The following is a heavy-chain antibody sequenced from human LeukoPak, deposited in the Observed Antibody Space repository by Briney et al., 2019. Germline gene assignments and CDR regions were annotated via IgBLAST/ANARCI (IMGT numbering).Heavy chain of an antibody. Sequence: ASVKLSCKASGYTFTSYYMHWVREAPGQGLEWMGWINPNSGGTNYAQKFQGRVTMTRDTSISTAYMELSRLRSDDTAVYYCARGPYSSSWVVGYYYYYMDVWGKGTTVTVSS. J-gene: IGHJ6*03. CDR2: INPNSGGT. D-gene: IGHD6-13*01. CDR3: ARGPYSSSWVVGYYYYYMDV. CDR1: GYTFTSYY. V-gene: IGHV1-2*02.